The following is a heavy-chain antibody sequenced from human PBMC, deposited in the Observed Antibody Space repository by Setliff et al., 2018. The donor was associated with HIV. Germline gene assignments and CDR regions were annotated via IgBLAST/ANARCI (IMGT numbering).Heavy chain of an antibody. Sequence: ASVKVSCKASGGTFTTITWVRQASGRGLEWMGWINAGNGDTKYSQKFQGRFTISKDNSQNALYLQMNSLTDEDTAVYYCAKVFAFGVDGFDIWGQGTMVTVSS. CDR2: INAGNGDT. CDR3: AKVFAFGVDGFDI. CDR1: GGTFTT. V-gene: IGHV1-18*01. J-gene: IGHJ3*02. D-gene: IGHD3-10*01.